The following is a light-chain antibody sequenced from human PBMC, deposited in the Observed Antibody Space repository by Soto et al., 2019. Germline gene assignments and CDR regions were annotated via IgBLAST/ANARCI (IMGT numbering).Light chain of an antibody. CDR2: KAS. Sequence: DIQMTQSPSTLSASVGDRITITCRASQSISSWLAWYQQKPGKAPKVLIYKASSLESGVPSRFSGSGSGTEFTLTISSLQPDDFATYYCQQYKTYWSFGQGTKVEIK. V-gene: IGKV1-5*03. J-gene: IGKJ1*01. CDR3: QQYKTYWS. CDR1: QSISSW.